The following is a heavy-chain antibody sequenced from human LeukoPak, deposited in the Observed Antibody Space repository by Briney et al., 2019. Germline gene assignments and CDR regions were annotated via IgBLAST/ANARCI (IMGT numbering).Heavy chain of an antibody. J-gene: IGHJ5*02. Sequence: SETLSLTCTVSGGSISSSSYYWGWIRQPPGKGLEWIGSIYYSGGTYYNPSLKSRVTISVDTSKNQFSLKLSSVTAADTAVYYCARQNYYDRVNWFDPWGQGTLVTVSS. CDR1: GGSISSSSYY. CDR3: ARQNYYDRVNWFDP. CDR2: IYYSGGT. D-gene: IGHD3-22*01. V-gene: IGHV4-39*07.